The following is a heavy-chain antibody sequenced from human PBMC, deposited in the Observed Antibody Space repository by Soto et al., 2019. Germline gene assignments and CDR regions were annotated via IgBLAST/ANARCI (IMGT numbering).Heavy chain of an antibody. CDR1: GDTFSRYA. Sequence: SVKVSCKASGDTFSRYAVSWVRQAPGQGLEWMGRIIPICGTTSYAQKFQGRVTMTADASTSTVYMELSSLRSEDTAVYYCATAGTSSSWELDYWGQGTLVTVSS. V-gene: IGHV1-69*13. CDR2: IIPICGTT. D-gene: IGHD6-13*01. CDR3: ATAGTSSSWELDY. J-gene: IGHJ4*02.